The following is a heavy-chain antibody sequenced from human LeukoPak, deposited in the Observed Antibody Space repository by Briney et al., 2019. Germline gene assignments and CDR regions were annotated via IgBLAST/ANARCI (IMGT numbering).Heavy chain of an antibody. Sequence: SETLSLTCAVYGGSFSGYYWSWIRQPPGKGLEWIGEINHSGSTYYNPSLKSRVTISVDTSKNHFSLKLNSVTAADTAVYYCARRTGSRLPNWFDPWGQGTLVTVSS. CDR1: GGSFSGYY. V-gene: IGHV4-34*01. J-gene: IGHJ5*02. CDR3: ARRTGSRLPNWFDP. CDR2: INHSGST. D-gene: IGHD3-10*01.